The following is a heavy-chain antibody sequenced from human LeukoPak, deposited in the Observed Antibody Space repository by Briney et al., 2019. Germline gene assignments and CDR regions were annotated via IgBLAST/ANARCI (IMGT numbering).Heavy chain of an antibody. CDR3: ARDLFVGYYYDSSGSSWTD. J-gene: IGHJ4*02. D-gene: IGHD3-22*01. CDR1: GYTFTSYG. CDR2: ISAYNGNT. V-gene: IGHV1-18*01. Sequence: GASVKVSCKASGYTFTSYGISWVRQAPGQGLEWMGWISAYNGNTNYAQKLQGRVTMTTDTSTSTAYMELRSLRSDDTAVHYCARDLFVGYYYDSSGSSWTDWGQGTLVTVSS.